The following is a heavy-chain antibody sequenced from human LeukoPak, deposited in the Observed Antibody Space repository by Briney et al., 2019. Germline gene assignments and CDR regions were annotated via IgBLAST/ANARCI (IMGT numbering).Heavy chain of an antibody. Sequence: GASVKVSCKTSGYSFTGYYIQWVRQAPGQGLEWMGWINPNSGVINYAQKFQGRVTMTRDTSITTAYMELRRLTSDDTAVYYCAKTGRKQWPPYYFDYWGQGTLVTVSS. CDR1: GYSFTGYY. V-gene: IGHV1-2*02. CDR2: INPNSGVI. D-gene: IGHD6-19*01. J-gene: IGHJ4*02. CDR3: AKTGRKQWPPYYFDY.